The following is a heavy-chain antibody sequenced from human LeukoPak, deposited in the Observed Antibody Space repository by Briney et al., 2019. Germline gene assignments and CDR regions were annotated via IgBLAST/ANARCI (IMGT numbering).Heavy chain of an antibody. D-gene: IGHD3-16*01. CDR2: IYYTGST. J-gene: IGHJ4*02. CDR3: ARGDRDDYVWGSSLDY. CDR1: GGSVSSGSYY. V-gene: IGHV4-61*01. Sequence: SETLSLTCTVSGGSVSSGSYYWSWIRQPPGKGLEWIGYIYYTGSTNYNPSLKSRVTISVDTSKNQFSLKLSSVTAADTAVYYCARGDRDDYVWGSSLDYWGQGTLVTVSP.